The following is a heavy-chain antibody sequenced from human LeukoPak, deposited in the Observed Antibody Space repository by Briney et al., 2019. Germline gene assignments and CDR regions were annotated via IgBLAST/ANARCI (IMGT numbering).Heavy chain of an antibody. CDR2: ISAYNGNT. Sequence: ASVKVSCKASGYTFTSYGISWVRQAPGQGLEWMGWISAYNGNTNYAQKLQGRVTVTTDTSTSTAYMELRSLRSDDTAVYYCARDIMITFGGVIVTPGGFDYWGQGTLVTVSS. V-gene: IGHV1-18*01. J-gene: IGHJ4*02. D-gene: IGHD3-16*02. CDR3: ARDIMITFGGVIVTPGGFDY. CDR1: GYTFTSYG.